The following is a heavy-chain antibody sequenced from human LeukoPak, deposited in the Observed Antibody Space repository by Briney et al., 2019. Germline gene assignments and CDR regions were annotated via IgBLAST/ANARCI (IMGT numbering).Heavy chain of an antibody. Sequence: GGSLRLSCAATGFSFKDYVMHWVRQPPGKGLEWVSAIHWNGGDKDYADSVKGRFTISRDNAKNSLYLQLSSLRPEDTALYYCAKHLTATNTYIFFGFDVWGQGTSVTVSS. D-gene: IGHD1-26*01. CDR3: AKHLTATNTYIFFGFDV. CDR2: IHWNGGDK. J-gene: IGHJ6*02. CDR1: GFSFKDYV. V-gene: IGHV3-9*01.